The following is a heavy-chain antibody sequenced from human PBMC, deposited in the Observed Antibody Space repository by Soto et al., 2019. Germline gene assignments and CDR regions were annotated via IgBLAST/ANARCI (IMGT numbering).Heavy chain of an antibody. D-gene: IGHD3-16*02. CDR1: GGSFSGYY. CDR2: INHSGST. CDR3: ARGLMITFGGVIVTRYNWFDP. V-gene: IGHV4-34*01. J-gene: IGHJ5*02. Sequence: QVQLQQWGAGLLKPSETLSLTCAVYGGSFSGYYWSWIRQPPGKGLEWMGEINHSGSTNYNPSLKSRVTISVDTSKNQFSLKLSSVTAADTAVYYCARGLMITFGGVIVTRYNWFDPWGQGTLVTVSS.